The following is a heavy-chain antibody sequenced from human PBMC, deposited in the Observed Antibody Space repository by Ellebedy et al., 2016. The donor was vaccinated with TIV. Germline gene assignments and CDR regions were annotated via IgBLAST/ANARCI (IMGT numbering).Heavy chain of an antibody. CDR2: ISTHNGNT. D-gene: IGHD5-12*01. J-gene: IGHJ4*02. V-gene: IGHV1-18*01. Sequence: ASVKVSCXASGYTFTRYDITWVRQAPGQGLEWMGWISTHNGNTNYAQNFQGRVTMTADTSTSTVYLELRGLRDDDTAVYYCARPLDSGYDSAYFDYWGQGTLVTVSS. CDR1: GYTFTRYD. CDR3: ARPLDSGYDSAYFDY.